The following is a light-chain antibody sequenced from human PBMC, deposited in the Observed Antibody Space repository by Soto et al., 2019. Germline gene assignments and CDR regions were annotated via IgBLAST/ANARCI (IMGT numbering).Light chain of an antibody. CDR2: WAS. CDR1: HIFLYSSNNKNY. Sequence: DIGRTQSPDSLAVSLRERATINFKSSHIFLYSSNNKNYLAWYQQKPGQPPKLLIYWASTRESGVPDRFSGSGSGTDFTLTISSLQAEDVAVYYCQQYYSTPPTFGGGTRLEIK. CDR3: QQYYSTPPT. J-gene: IGKJ5*01. V-gene: IGKV4-1*01.